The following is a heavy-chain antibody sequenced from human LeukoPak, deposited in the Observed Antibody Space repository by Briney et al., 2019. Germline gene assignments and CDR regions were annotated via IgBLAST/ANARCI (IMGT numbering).Heavy chain of an antibody. Sequence: PGGSLRLSCAASGFTFSNYWMHWVRQAPGKGLVWVSRINSDGSSTNYSDSVKGRFAISRDNAKNSLYLQMSSLRAEDTAVYYCARAIYGIFIYYMDVWGRGTTVTISS. CDR1: GFTFSNYW. CDR3: ARAIYGIFIYYMDV. V-gene: IGHV3-74*01. CDR2: INSDGSST. D-gene: IGHD3-9*01. J-gene: IGHJ6*03.